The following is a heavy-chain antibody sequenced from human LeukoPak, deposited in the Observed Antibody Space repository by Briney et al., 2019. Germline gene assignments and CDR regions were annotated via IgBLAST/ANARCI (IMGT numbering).Heavy chain of an antibody. J-gene: IGHJ4*02. Sequence: VASVKVSCKASGYTFTGYYMNWVRQAPGQGLEWLGWINPNSGATNYAQKFQGRVTMTRDTSISTAYMELSRLISDDTAVYYCARDGYYGSGFYWGQGTLVTVSS. CDR1: GYTFTGYY. CDR2: INPNSGAT. D-gene: IGHD3-10*01. CDR3: ARDGYYGSGFY. V-gene: IGHV1-2*02.